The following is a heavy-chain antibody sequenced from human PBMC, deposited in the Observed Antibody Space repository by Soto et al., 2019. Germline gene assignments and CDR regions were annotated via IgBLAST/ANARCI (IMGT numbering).Heavy chain of an antibody. D-gene: IGHD6-13*01. CDR2: ISVSGNII. J-gene: IGHJ4*02. CDR3: VRDTMRASAAASLDY. Sequence: SLGLSCAASGFTFSTYAFNSVRQAPGRGLEWISYISVSGNIIKYADSVKGRFTTARDNAENSLHLHMSSLRVDDTAVYFCVRDTMRASAAASLDYWGQGSQVSVSS. CDR1: GFTFSTYA. V-gene: IGHV3-48*03.